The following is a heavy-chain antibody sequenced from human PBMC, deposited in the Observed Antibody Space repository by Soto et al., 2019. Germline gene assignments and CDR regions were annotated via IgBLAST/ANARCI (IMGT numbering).Heavy chain of an antibody. CDR2: MNPNSGNT. D-gene: IGHD1-26*01. Sequence: ASVKVSCKASGYTFTSYDINWVRQATGQGLEWMGWMNPNSGNTGYAQKFQGRVTITANKSTSTAYMELSSLRSEDTAVYYCASGREPPTDNYYYYMDVWGKGTTVTVSS. J-gene: IGHJ6*03. CDR1: GYTFTSYD. CDR3: ASGREPPTDNYYYYMDV. V-gene: IGHV1-8*01.